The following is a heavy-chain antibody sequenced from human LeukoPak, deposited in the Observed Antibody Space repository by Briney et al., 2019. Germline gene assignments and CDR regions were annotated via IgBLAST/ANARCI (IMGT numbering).Heavy chain of an antibody. J-gene: IGHJ4*02. CDR2: MNPNSGNP. Sequence: ASVKVSCKASGYTFTSYDINWVRQATGQGLEWMGWMNPNSGNPGYAQKFQGRVTMTRNTSISTAYMELSSLRSEDTSVYYCARGLYDILTGYYFIDWGQGTLVTVSS. CDR3: ARGLYDILTGYYFID. D-gene: IGHD3-9*01. V-gene: IGHV1-8*01. CDR1: GYTFTSYD.